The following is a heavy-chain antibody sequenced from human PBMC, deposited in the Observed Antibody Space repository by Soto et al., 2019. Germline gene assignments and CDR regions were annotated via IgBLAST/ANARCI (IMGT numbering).Heavy chain of an antibody. V-gene: IGHV4-31*03. Sequence: QVQLQESGPGLVKPSQTLSLTCTVSGGSISSGGYFWSWTRQPPGKGLEWIGNIFYSGTTYYNPSLKSRVTIAVATSTNQFSLNLSSVSAADTAVYFCARGVLDWGQGTLVNVSS. CDR2: IFYSGTT. CDR1: GGSISSGGYF. J-gene: IGHJ4*02. CDR3: ARGVLD.